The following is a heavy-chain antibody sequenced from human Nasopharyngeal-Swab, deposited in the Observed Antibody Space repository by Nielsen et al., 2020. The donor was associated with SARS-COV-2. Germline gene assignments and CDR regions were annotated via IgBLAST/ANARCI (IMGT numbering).Heavy chain of an antibody. Sequence: GGSLRLSCSFSGFIPSDSWMHWVRQAPGKGLVWVSRINSDGSRTGYADSVKGRFTISRDNAKNTLYLQMNSLRAEDTAVYYCARDFDKTGDWGQGTLVTVSS. CDR3: ARDFDKTGD. J-gene: IGHJ4*02. D-gene: IGHD7-27*01. CDR2: INSDGSRT. V-gene: IGHV3-74*01. CDR1: GFIPSDSW.